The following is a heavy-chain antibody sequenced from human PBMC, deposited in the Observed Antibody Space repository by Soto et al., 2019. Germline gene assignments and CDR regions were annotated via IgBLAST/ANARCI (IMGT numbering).Heavy chain of an antibody. Sequence: ASVKVSCKASGYTFTSYAMHWVRQAPGQRLEWMGWINAGNGNTKYSQKFQGRVTITRDTSASTAYMELSSLRSEDMAVYYCARDGFPLGYYYYMDVWGKGTTVTVSS. CDR2: INAGNGNT. CDR1: GYTFTSYA. V-gene: IGHV1-3*01. J-gene: IGHJ6*03. CDR3: ARDGFPLGYYYYMDV. D-gene: IGHD7-27*01.